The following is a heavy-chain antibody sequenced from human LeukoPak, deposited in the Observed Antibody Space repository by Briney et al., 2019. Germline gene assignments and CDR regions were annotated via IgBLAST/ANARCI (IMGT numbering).Heavy chain of an antibody. Sequence: GSSLKASCTASGGIFATYAIIWVRQAAGHRLEWMGGTIPIFGTANYAQKFQGRVTMTADESTSTAYMELSSLRSEDTAVYYCARGGSWYYYGMDVWGQGTTVTVSS. CDR1: GGIFATYA. CDR2: TIPIFGTA. D-gene: IGHD6-13*01. J-gene: IGHJ6*02. V-gene: IGHV1-69*01. CDR3: ARGGSWYYYGMDV.